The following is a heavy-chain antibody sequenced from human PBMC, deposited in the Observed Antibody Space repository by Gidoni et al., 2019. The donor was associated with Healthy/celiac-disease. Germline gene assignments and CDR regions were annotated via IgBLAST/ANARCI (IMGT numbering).Heavy chain of an antibody. CDR2: IKSKTDGGTT. J-gene: IGHJ6*02. Sequence: EVQLVESGGGLVKPGGSLRLSCAASGFTFINAWMSWVRQAPGKGLEWVGRIKSKTDGGTTDYAAPVKGRFTISRDDSKNTLYLQMNSLKTEDTAVYYCTLSEATVTIYYYGMDVWGQGTTVTVSS. CDR1: GFTFINAW. D-gene: IGHD4-17*01. CDR3: TLSEATVTIYYYGMDV. V-gene: IGHV3-15*01.